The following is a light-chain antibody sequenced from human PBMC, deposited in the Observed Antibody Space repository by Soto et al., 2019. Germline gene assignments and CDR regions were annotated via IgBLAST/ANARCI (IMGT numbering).Light chain of an antibody. CDR2: GVS. Sequence: ELVMTQSPATLSVSPGGRATLSCRASQSISGNLAWYQQKPGQPPRLLIYGVSTRATGVPARFSGSGSETDFSLTISSLQIEDFALYYCQQSNNWPPLTFGGGTKVDIK. CDR1: QSISGN. V-gene: IGKV3-15*01. J-gene: IGKJ4*01. CDR3: QQSNNWPPLT.